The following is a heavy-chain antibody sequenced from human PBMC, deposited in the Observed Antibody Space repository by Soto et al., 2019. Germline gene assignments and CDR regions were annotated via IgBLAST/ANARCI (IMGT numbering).Heavy chain of an antibody. CDR2: INPNSGGT. V-gene: IGHV1-2*04. Sequence: ASVKVSCKASGYTFTGYYTHWVRQAPGQGLEWMGWINPNSGGTNYAQKFQGWVTMTRDTSISTAYMELSRLRSDDTAVYYCARSPMVAATSIDYWGQGTLVTVSS. J-gene: IGHJ4*02. D-gene: IGHD2-15*01. CDR3: ARSPMVAATSIDY. CDR1: GYTFTGYY.